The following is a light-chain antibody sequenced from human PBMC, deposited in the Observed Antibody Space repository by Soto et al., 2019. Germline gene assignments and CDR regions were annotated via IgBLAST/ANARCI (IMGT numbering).Light chain of an antibody. CDR1: QDINKW. CDR3: QQANTFALT. V-gene: IGKV1-12*01. J-gene: IGKJ4*01. Sequence: DIQMTQSPSSVSASVGDRVTITCRASQDINKWLAWYQQKPGTAPKLLIYSASSLYTGVPSRFSGSGSGTDITLTISSLQPEDFATYYCQQANTFALTFGGGTKVDI. CDR2: SAS.